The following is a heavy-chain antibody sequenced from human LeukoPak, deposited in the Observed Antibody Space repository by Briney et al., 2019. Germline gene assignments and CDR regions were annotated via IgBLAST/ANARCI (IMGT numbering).Heavy chain of an antibody. CDR2: INSGGST. CDR3: ARVRIVVVPADRSFDY. CDR1: GFTVSSNY. Sequence: GGSLRLSCAASGFTVSSNYMRWVRQAPGKGLEWVSVINSGGSTYYADSVKCRFTISRDNSKNTLYLQMNSLGAEDTAVYYCARVRIVVVPADRSFDYWGQGTLVTVSS. D-gene: IGHD2-2*01. J-gene: IGHJ4*02. V-gene: IGHV3-66*01.